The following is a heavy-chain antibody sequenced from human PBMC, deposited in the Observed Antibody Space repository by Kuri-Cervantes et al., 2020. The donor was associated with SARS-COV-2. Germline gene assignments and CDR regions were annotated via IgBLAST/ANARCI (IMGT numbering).Heavy chain of an antibody. CDR3: AKDPYDFWSGYYLYYFDY. D-gene: IGHD3-3*01. J-gene: IGHJ4*02. CDR1: GFTFSTYA. Sequence: GESLKISCAASGFTFSTYAMSWVRQAPGKGLEWVSGISGSGGTTYYADSVKGRFTISRDNSKNTLYLQMNSLRADDTAVYYCAKDPYDFWSGYYLYYFDYWGQGTLVTVSS. CDR2: ISGSGGTT. V-gene: IGHV3-23*01.